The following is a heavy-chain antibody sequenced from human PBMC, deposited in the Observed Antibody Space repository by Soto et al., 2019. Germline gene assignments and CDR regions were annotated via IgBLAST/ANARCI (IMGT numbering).Heavy chain of an antibody. CDR2: ISSDGST. J-gene: IGHJ4*02. CDR3: ARGTLGGAYDFWH. V-gene: IGHV3-66*01. D-gene: IGHD3-3*01. CDR1: GFSVSRIF. Sequence: EVQLVESGGGLVQPGGSLRLSCAASGFSVSRIFMTWVRQAPGKGLEWVSVISSDGSTYYADSVKGRFTISRDISKNTLFLEMNSLRAEDTAVYHCARGTLGGAYDFWHGGQGTLVTVSS.